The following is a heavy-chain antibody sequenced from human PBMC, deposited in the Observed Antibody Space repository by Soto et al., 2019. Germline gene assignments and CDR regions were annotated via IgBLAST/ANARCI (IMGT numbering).Heavy chain of an antibody. D-gene: IGHD6-19*01. V-gene: IGHV1-8*01. CDR3: ARGRILVAGVFAP. CDR2: MNPSTGNT. J-gene: IGHJ5*02. CDR1: GYTFTSYD. Sequence: QVQLVQSGAEVKKPGASVKVSCKASGYTFTSYDIIWVRQATGQGLEWMGWMNPSTGNTDSAEKFQGRLTMTRNTSISTVYMELSSLIFEDTAVYYCARGRILVAGVFAPWGQGTLLTVSS.